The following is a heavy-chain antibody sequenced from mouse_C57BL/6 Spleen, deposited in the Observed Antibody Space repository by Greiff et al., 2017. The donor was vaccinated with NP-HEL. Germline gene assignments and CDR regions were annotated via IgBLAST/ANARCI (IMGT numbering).Heavy chain of an antibody. D-gene: IGHD3-1*01. CDR1: GYAFSSYW. J-gene: IGHJ4*01. CDR3: AHSSALYYYAMDY. Sequence: QVQLQQSGAELVKPGASVKISCKASGYAFSSYWMNWVKQRPGKGLEWIGQIYPGDGDTNYNGKFKGKAILTADKSSSTAYMQLSSLTSEDSAVYFCAHSSALYYYAMDYWGQGTSVTVSS. CDR2: IYPGDGDT. V-gene: IGHV1-80*01.